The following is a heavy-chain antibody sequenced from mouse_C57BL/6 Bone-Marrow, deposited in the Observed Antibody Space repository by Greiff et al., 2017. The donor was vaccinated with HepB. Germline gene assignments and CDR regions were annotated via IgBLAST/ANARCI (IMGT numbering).Heavy chain of an antibody. V-gene: IGHV1-55*01. CDR1: GYTFTSYW. Sequence: QVQLKQPGAELVKPGASVKMSCKASGYTFTSYWITWVKQRPGQGLEWIGDIYPGSGSTNYNEKFKSKATLTVDTSSSTAYMQLSSLTSEDSAVYYGARGDYYGSSYPYAMDYWGQGTSVTVSS. CDR2: IYPGSGST. CDR3: ARGDYYGSSYPYAMDY. D-gene: IGHD1-1*01. J-gene: IGHJ4*01.